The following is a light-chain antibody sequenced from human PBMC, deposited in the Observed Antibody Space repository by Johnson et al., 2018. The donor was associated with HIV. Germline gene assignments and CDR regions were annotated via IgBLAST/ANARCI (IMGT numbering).Light chain of an antibody. CDR1: SSNIGKNY. J-gene: IGLJ1*01. Sequence: QSVLTQPPSVSAALGQKVTVSCAGSSSNIGKNYVSWYQQLPGTAPKVLIYESNKRPSGIPDRFSGSKSGTSASLAISGLQSEDEADYYCAAWDDSLNGLYVFGTGTKVTVL. V-gene: IGLV1-51*02. CDR3: AAWDDSLNGLYV. CDR2: ESN.